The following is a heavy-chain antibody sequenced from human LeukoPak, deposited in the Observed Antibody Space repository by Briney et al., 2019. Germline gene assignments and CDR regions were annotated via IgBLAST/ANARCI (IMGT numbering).Heavy chain of an antibody. J-gene: IGHJ4*02. Sequence: AASVKVSCKASGGTFSSYAISWVRQAPGQGLEWMGGIIPIFGTANYAQKFQGRVTITADESTSTAYMELSSLRSEDTAVYYCAREGYCSGGSCYPSFDYWGQGTLVTVSS. D-gene: IGHD2-15*01. V-gene: IGHV1-69*13. CDR2: IIPIFGTA. CDR3: AREGYCSGGSCYPSFDY. CDR1: GGTFSSYA.